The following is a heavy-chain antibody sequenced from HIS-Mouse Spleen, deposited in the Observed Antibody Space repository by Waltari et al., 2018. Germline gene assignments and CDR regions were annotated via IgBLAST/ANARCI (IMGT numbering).Heavy chain of an antibody. V-gene: IGHV3-21*01. CDR2: ISSSSSYI. D-gene: IGHD6-13*01. CDR3: ARAAAGRSLHYFDY. Sequence: EVQLVESGGGLVKPGGSLRLSCAASGFTFSSYSRNWVRQAPGKGLEWVSSISSSSSYIYYADSVKGRFTISRDNAKNSLYLQMNSLRAEDTAVYYCARAAAGRSLHYFDYWGQGTLVTVSS. J-gene: IGHJ4*02. CDR1: GFTFSSYS.